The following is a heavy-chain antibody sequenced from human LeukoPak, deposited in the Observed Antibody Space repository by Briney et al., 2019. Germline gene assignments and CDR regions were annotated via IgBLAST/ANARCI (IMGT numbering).Heavy chain of an antibody. Sequence: SETLSLTCAVSADSFSSHYWTWIRQPPGKGLEWIGYISYIWSTNYNPSLKSRVTISIDTSKNQFSLKLSSVTAADTAVYYCARDLVTVTKGFDIWGQGTMVSVSS. V-gene: IGHV4-59*11. CDR3: ARDLVTVTKGFDI. CDR1: ADSFSSHY. D-gene: IGHD4-17*01. J-gene: IGHJ3*02. CDR2: ISYIWST.